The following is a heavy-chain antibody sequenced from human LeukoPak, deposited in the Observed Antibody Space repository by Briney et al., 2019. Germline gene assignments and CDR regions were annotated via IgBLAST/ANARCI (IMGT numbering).Heavy chain of an antibody. CDR3: AREVNNYYDSRVNYPDY. V-gene: IGHV3-7*01. Sequence: GGSLRLSCVASGFTFSSYWMSWVRQAPGKGLEWVANIRQDGSEKYYVDSVKGRFTISRYNAKNSLYLQMNSLRAEDTAVYYCAREVNNYYDSRVNYPDYWGQGTLVTVS. J-gene: IGHJ4*02. CDR2: IRQDGSEK. D-gene: IGHD3-22*01. CDR1: GFTFSSYW.